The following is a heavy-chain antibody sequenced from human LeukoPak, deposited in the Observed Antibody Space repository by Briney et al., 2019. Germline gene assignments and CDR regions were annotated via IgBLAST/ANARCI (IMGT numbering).Heavy chain of an antibody. Sequence: GRSLRLSCAASVISFDDYAMHWVRQAPGKGLEGVSGISWNSGSIGYADSVKGRFTISRDNAKNSLYLQMNSLRAEDTALYYCAKATVTDVGYFDYWGQGTLVTVSS. CDR2: ISWNSGSI. V-gene: IGHV3-9*01. J-gene: IGHJ4*02. CDR3: AKATVTDVGYFDY. CDR1: VISFDDYA. D-gene: IGHD4-17*01.